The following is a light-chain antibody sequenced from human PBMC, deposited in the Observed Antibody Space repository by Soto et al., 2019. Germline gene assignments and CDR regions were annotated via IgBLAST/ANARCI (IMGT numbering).Light chain of an antibody. V-gene: IGKV3-11*01. Sequence: EIVLTQSPATLSLSPGERATLSCRASQSVSRYLAWYQQKPGQAPSLLIYDASNRATGIPARFSGSGSGTDFTLTISSLEPEDFAAYYGQQRSNWPPITFGQGTRLEIK. CDR3: QQRSNWPPIT. J-gene: IGKJ5*01. CDR1: QSVSRY. CDR2: DAS.